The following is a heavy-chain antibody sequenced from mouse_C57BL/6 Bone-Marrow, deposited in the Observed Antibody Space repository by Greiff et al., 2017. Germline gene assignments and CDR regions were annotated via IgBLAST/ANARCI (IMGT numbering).Heavy chain of an antibody. CDR2: IDPSDSET. CDR1: GYTFTSYW. J-gene: IGHJ1*03. Sequence: VQLQQPGAELVRPGSSVKLSCKASGYTFTSYWMHWVKQRPIQGLEWIGNIDPSDSETHYNQKFKDKATLTVDKSSSTAYMQLSSLTSEDSAVYYCARSGYYSNPYWYFDVWGTGTTVTVSS. V-gene: IGHV1-52*01. D-gene: IGHD2-5*01. CDR3: ARSGYYSNPYWYFDV.